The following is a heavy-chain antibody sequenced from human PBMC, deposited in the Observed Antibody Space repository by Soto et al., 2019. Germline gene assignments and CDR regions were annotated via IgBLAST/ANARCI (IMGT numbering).Heavy chain of an antibody. J-gene: IGHJ6*02. CDR3: AREGLWYDSSGYYSHYYYGMDV. V-gene: IGHV3-21*04. D-gene: IGHD3-22*01. Sequence: GGSLRLSCAASGFTFSSYSMNWVRQAPGKGLEWVSSISSSSSYIYYADSVKGRFTISRDNAKNSLYLQMNSLRAEDTAVYYCAREGLWYDSSGYYSHYYYGMDVWGQGTTVTVSS. CDR1: GFTFSSYS. CDR2: ISSSSSYI.